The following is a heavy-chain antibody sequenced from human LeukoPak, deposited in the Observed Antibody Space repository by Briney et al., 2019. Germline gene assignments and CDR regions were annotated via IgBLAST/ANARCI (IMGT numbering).Heavy chain of an antibody. V-gene: IGHV4-61*01. D-gene: IGHD2-8*01. CDR1: GDSVSSSPYY. J-gene: IGHJ5*02. CDR2: TFSTST. Sequence: SETLSLTCSVSGDSVSSSPYYWGWIRQPPGKGLEWIGNTFSTSTLYNASLRSRVTIAVDTSKNQFSLKLTSATAADTAIYYCARCKFHNYFDPWGQGTLVAVSS. CDR3: ARCKFHNYFDP.